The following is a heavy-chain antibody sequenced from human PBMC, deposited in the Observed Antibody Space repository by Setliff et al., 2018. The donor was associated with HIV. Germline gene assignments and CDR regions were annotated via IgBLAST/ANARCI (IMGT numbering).Heavy chain of an antibody. CDR3: ATVPSSGWYFDY. D-gene: IGHD6-19*01. CDR1: GYNFIKND. Sequence: AASVKVSCKASGYNFIKNDINWVRQATGQGLEWMGWMNPYTGNAGCAQEFQDRVATTRNTSISTTYMELSSLRSEDTAVYYCATVPSSGWYFDYWGQGTLVTVSS. V-gene: IGHV1-8*01. CDR2: MNPYTGNA. J-gene: IGHJ4*02.